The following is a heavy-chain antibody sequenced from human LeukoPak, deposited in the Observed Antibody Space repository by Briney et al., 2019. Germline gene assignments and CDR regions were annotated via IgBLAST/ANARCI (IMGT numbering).Heavy chain of an antibody. V-gene: IGHV1-2*06. Sequence: GSSVKVSFKASGYTFTGYYMHGVGQPPGQGLDWMGRINHNSGGTNYLQRFQGGVIMTRDTSISTAYMELSRLRSDDTAVYYCARVYYYDSSGYPNFDYWGQGTLVTVSS. J-gene: IGHJ4*02. CDR1: GYTFTGYY. CDR2: INHNSGGT. CDR3: ARVYYYDSSGYPNFDY. D-gene: IGHD3-22*01.